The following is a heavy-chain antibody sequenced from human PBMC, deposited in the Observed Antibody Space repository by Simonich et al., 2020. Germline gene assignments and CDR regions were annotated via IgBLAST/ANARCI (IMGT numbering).Heavy chain of an antibody. J-gene: IGHJ4*02. CDR3: ARDRNSGSYFDY. D-gene: IGHD1-26*01. Sequence: QVQLVESGGGVVQPGRSLRLSCAASGFTFSSYGMHWVRQAPGKGLEWLAVIWYDGSNKYYADSVKGRFTISRDNSKNTLYLQMNSLRAEDTAVYYCARDRNSGSYFDYWGQGTLVTVSS. V-gene: IGHV3-33*01. CDR1: GFTFSSYG. CDR2: IWYDGSNK.